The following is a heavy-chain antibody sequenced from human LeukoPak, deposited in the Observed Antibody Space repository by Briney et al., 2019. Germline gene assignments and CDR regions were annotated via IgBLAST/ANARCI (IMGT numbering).Heavy chain of an antibody. J-gene: IGHJ4*02. CDR2: INPNSGGA. CDR1: GGTFSSYA. Sequence: ASVKVSCKASGGTFSSYAISWVRQAPGQGLRWMGWINPNSGGANYAQKFQGRVTMTRDTSISTAYMDLSSLRSDDSALYYCARGYPVGYFDYWGQGTLVTVSS. D-gene: IGHD2-2*01. CDR3: ARGYPVGYFDY. V-gene: IGHV1-2*02.